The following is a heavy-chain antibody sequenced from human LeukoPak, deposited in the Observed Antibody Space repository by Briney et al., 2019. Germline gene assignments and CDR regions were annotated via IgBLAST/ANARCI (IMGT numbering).Heavy chain of an antibody. D-gene: IGHD3-22*01. CDR2: INPNSGGT. V-gene: IGHV1-2*02. CDR3: ARGIGYKYYFDY. J-gene: IGHJ4*02. Sequence: ASVKVSCKASGYTFTGYYMHWVRQAPAQGLEWMGWINPNSGGTNYAQKFQGRVTITRDTSINTAYIELSRLRSDDTAVYYCARGIGYKYYFDYWGQGTLVTVSS. CDR1: GYTFTGYY.